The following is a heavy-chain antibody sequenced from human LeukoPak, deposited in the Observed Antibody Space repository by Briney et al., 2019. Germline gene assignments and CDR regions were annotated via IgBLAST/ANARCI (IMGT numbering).Heavy chain of an antibody. V-gene: IGHV3-72*01. CDR1: GFTFSNAW. CDR2: SRNKANSYTT. CDR3: ARVRSGYYYFDY. D-gene: IGHD3-22*01. Sequence: GGSLRLSCAASGFTFSNAWMSWVRQAPGKGLEWVGRSRNKANSYTTEYAASVKGRFTISRDGSKNSLYLQMNSLKTEDTAVYYCARVRSGYYYFDYWGQGTLVTVSS. J-gene: IGHJ4*02.